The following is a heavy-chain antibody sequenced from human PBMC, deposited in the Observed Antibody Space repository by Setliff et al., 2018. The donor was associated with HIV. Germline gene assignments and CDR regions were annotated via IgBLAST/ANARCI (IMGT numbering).Heavy chain of an antibody. CDR3: ARGLSIFGVATPGFYSFMDV. D-gene: IGHD3-3*01. CDR1: GGSISSGSYY. V-gene: IGHV4-61*02. Sequence: NPSETLSLTCTVSGGSISSGSYYWNWIRQPAGKGLEWIGRIYTSGNTNSNPSLKRRVTISVDTSKNQFSLKLSSVTAADTAVYYCARGLSIFGVATPGFYSFMDVWGKGTTVTVSS. CDR2: IYTSGNT. J-gene: IGHJ6*03.